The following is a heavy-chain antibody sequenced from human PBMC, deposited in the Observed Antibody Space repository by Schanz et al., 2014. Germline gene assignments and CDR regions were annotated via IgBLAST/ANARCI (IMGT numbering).Heavy chain of an antibody. V-gene: IGHV4-39*01. J-gene: IGHJ4*02. CDR1: GASISSSPYY. Sequence: QVQLRESGPGLAKPSETLSLTCTVSGASISSSPYYWAWIRQPPGKGLEWIGSVSHGGSTYDNPSQKSRAPVSVHTPPNQFSLSLASLTAADTAVYYCARHIDRFGASHFDFWGQGILVTVSS. CDR3: ARHIDRFGASHFDF. CDR2: VSHGGST. D-gene: IGHD3-10*01.